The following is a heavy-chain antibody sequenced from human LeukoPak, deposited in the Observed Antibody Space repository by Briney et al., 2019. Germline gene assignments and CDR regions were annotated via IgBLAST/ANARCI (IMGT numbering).Heavy chain of an antibody. CDR1: GASITSSNYC. CDR3: ARGFYYDNYMDV. V-gene: IGHV4-31*03. D-gene: IGHD3-22*01. J-gene: IGHJ6*03. Sequence: SETLSLTCTVSGASITSSNYCWSCIRQHPGKGLEWIGYIRYSGSTYHNPSLKSRLAISVDTSRNQFSLDLSSVTAADTSVYHCARGFYYDNYMDVWGNGTTVTVSS. CDR2: IRYSGST.